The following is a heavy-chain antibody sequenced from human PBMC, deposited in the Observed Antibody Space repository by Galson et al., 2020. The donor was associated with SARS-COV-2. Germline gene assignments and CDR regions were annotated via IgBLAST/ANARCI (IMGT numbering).Heavy chain of an antibody. V-gene: IGHV4-59*01. CDR2: ISYSGSA. J-gene: IGHJ6*02. D-gene: IGHD4-17*01. Sequence: ETLSLTCSVSDGPISSYYWSWIRQPPGKGLEWIGYISYSGSANYNPSLRSRVTISVDLSKNQFSLKLSSVTAADTAVYYCARDPAPLYGDNYYYGMDVWGRGTTVTVSS. CDR1: DGPISSYY. CDR3: ARDPAPLYGDNYYYGMDV.